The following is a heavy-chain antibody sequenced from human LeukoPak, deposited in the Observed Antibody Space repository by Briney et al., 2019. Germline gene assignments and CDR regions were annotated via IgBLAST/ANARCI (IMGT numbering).Heavy chain of an antibody. CDR2: INHSGST. V-gene: IGHV4-34*01. J-gene: IGHJ4*02. D-gene: IGHD2-2*02. CDR3: ARIEVPAAILDH. CDR1: GGSFSGYY. Sequence: SETLSLTCAVYGGSFSGYYWSWIRQPPGKGLEWIGEINHSGSTNYNPSLKSRVTISVDTSKNQFSLKLSSVTAADTAVYYCARIEVPAAILDHWGQGTLVTVSS.